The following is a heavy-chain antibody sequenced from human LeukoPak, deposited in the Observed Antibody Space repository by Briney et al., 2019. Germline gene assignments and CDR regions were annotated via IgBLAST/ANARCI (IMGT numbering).Heavy chain of an antibody. J-gene: IGHJ3*02. V-gene: IGHV4-30-4*07. D-gene: IGHD2-2*01. CDR2: IYYSGST. CDR3: ARAGDCSSTSCYVTAFDI. CDR1: GGSISSGGYS. Sequence: SETLSLTCAVSGGSISSGGYSWSWIRQPPGKGLEWIGYIYYSGSTYYNPSLKSRVTISVDTSKNQFSLKLSSVTAADTAVYYCARAGDCSSTSCYVTAFDIWGQGTMVTVSS.